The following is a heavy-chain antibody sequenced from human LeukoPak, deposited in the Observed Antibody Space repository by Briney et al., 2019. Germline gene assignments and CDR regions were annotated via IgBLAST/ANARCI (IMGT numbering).Heavy chain of an antibody. V-gene: IGHV4-61*02. CDR3: ARGIVATINYFDY. CDR2: IYTSGST. Sequence: PSQTLSLTCTVSGGSISSGSYYWSWIRQPAGKGLEWIGRIYTSGSTNYNPSLKSRVTISVDKSKNQFSLKLSSVTAADTAVYYCARGIVATINYFDYWGQGTLVTVSS. D-gene: IGHD5-12*01. CDR1: GGSISSGSYY. J-gene: IGHJ4*02.